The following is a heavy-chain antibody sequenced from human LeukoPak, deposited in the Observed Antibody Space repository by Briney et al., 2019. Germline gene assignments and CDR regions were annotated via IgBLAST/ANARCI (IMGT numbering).Heavy chain of an antibody. CDR3: ATRGYSYGYPKKPFDY. D-gene: IGHD5-18*01. J-gene: IGHJ4*02. Sequence: GGSLRLSCAASGFTVSSNYMSWVRQAPGKGLEWVPVIYSGGSTYYADSVKGRFTISRDNSKNTLYLQMNSLRAEDTAVYYCATRGYSYGYPKKPFDYWGQGTLVTVSS. V-gene: IGHV3-53*01. CDR2: IYSGGST. CDR1: GFTVSSNY.